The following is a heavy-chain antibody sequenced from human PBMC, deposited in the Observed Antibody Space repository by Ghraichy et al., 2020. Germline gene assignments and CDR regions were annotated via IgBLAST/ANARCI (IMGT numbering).Heavy chain of an antibody. CDR1: GGSISSGGYY. V-gene: IGHV4-31*03. Sequence: TLSLTCTVSGGSISSGGYYWSWIHQHPGKGLEWIGYIYYSGSTYYNPSLKSRVTISVDTSKNQFSLKLSSVTAADTAVYYCARAIAHYYDSSGYYYQLGYFDLWGRGTLVTVSS. D-gene: IGHD3-22*01. CDR2: IYYSGST. CDR3: ARAIAHYYDSSGYYYQLGYFDL. J-gene: IGHJ2*01.